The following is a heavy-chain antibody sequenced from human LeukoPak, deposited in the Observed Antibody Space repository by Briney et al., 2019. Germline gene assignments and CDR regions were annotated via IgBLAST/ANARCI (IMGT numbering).Heavy chain of an antibody. Sequence: GVSLRLSCAASGFPFRRYWMSWVPQAPGRALECVASIKQEGSERYYVDSVKGRFTISRDNDENSLYLQMNRLRAEDTAVYDRARDADPSGSYLAYYYYYMDVWGKGTTVTVSS. V-gene: IGHV3-7*01. CDR1: GFPFRRYW. D-gene: IGHD1-26*01. CDR3: ARDADPSGSYLAYYYYYMDV. CDR2: IKQEGSER. J-gene: IGHJ6*03.